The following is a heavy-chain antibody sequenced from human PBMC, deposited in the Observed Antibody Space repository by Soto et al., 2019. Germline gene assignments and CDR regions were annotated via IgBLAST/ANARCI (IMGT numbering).Heavy chain of an antibody. CDR3: ATTRAVIFGDPFDY. CDR2: VYSSGIS. J-gene: IGHJ4*02. D-gene: IGHD3-3*01. Sequence: MQVVQSGGGLVQPGGSLRLSCAASGFTLSRHWMSWIRQPAGKGLEWIGRVYSSGISNYNHSLKSRVTMSVDTSKNQFSLNLSSVTAADTAVYYCATTRAVIFGDPFDYWGQGTLVTVSS. V-gene: IGHV4-4*07. CDR1: GFTLSRHW.